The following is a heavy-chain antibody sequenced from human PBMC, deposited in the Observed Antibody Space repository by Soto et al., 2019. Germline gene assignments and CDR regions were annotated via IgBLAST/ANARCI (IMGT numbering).Heavy chain of an antibody. CDR2: ISANNGNT. D-gene: IGHD5-12*01. CDR3: ARVQSGYDFAY. J-gene: IGHJ4*02. V-gene: IGHV1-18*01. Sequence: QVQLVQSGAEVKKPGASVKVSCKASGYTFTSYGINWVRQAPGHGLEWMGWISANNGNTHYAQKLQGIVPATTDTATSTAYMELRSLRSDDTAVYYCARVQSGYDFAYWGQATLVTVSS. CDR1: GYTFTSYG.